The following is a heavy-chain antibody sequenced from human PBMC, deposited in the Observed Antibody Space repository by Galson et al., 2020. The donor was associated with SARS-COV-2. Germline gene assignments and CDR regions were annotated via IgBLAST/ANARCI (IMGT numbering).Heavy chain of an antibody. CDR2: IRYDGSNK. Sequence: GGSLRLSCAASGFTFSSYGMHWVRQAPGKGLEWVAFIRYDGSNKYYADSVKGRFTISRDNSKNTLYLQMNSLRAEDTAVYYCAPSRDLGPDVWFDPWGQGTLVTVSS. D-gene: IGHD7-27*01. CDR3: APSRDLGPDVWFDP. V-gene: IGHV3-30*02. J-gene: IGHJ5*02. CDR1: GFTFSSYG.